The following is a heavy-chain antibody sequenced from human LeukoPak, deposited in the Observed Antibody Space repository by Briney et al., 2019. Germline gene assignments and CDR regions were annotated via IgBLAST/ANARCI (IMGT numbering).Heavy chain of an antibody. CDR3: ARRGGSGDIVVVPAAFDY. J-gene: IGHJ4*02. V-gene: IGHV1-2*02. D-gene: IGHD2-2*01. CDR1: GYTFTGYY. Sequence: ASVKVSCKASGYTFTGYYMHWVRQAPGQGLEWMGWINPNSGGTNYAQKFQGRVTMTRDTSISTAYMELSRLRSDDTAVSYCARRGGSGDIVVVPAAFDYWGQVTLLTVSS. CDR2: INPNSGGT.